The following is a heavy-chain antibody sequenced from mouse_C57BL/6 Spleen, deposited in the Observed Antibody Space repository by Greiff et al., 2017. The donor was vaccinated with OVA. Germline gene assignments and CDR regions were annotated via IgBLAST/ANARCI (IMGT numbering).Heavy chain of an antibody. Sequence: VQLQQSGAELVRPGASVTLSCKASGYTFTDYEMHWVKQTPVHGLEWIGAIDPETGGTAYNQKFKGKAILTADKSSSTAYMELRSLTSEDSAVYYCTRSTVVARDYAMDYWGQGTSVTVSS. J-gene: IGHJ4*01. CDR1: GYTFTDYE. CDR3: TRSTVVARDYAMDY. D-gene: IGHD1-1*01. CDR2: IDPETGGT. V-gene: IGHV1-15*01.